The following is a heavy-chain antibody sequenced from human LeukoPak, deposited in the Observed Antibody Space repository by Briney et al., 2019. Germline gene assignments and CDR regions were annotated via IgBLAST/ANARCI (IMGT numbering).Heavy chain of an antibody. Sequence: SETLSLTCAVSGGSISSGGYSWSWIRQPPGKGLEWIGYIYHSGSTYYNPSLKSRVTISVDRSKNQFSLKLSSVTAADTAVYYCARDNRYSSSWYIDYWGQGTLVTASS. J-gene: IGHJ4*02. CDR3: ARDNRYSSSWYIDY. CDR2: IYHSGST. V-gene: IGHV4-30-2*01. D-gene: IGHD6-13*01. CDR1: GGSISSGGYS.